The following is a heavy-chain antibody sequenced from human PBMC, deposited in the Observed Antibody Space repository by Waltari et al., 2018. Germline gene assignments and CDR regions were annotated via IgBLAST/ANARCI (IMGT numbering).Heavy chain of an antibody. D-gene: IGHD6-13*01. CDR2: MIGGGGST. Sequence: VEGVVWGSAMIGGGGSTYYDDSVTGRFTTSRDNSTNTLYLQMNSLRAEDTAVYYCASRVIAAAGFDYWGQGTLVTVSS. CDR3: ASRVIAAAGFDY. J-gene: IGHJ4*02. V-gene: IGHV3-23*01.